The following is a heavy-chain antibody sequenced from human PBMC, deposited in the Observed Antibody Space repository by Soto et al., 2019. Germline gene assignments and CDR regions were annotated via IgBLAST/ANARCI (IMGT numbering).Heavy chain of an antibody. Sequence: LRLSCAASGFTFSSYSMNWVRQAPGKGLEWVSYISSSSSTIYYADSVKGRFTISRDNAKNSLYLQMNSLRDEDTAVYYCASSIGYDSSGYLAYWGQGTLVTVSS. D-gene: IGHD3-22*01. V-gene: IGHV3-48*02. CDR3: ASSIGYDSSGYLAY. CDR2: ISSSSSTI. J-gene: IGHJ4*02. CDR1: GFTFSSYS.